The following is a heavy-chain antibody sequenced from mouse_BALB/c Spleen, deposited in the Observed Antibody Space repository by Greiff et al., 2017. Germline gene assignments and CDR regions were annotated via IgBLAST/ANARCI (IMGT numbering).Heavy chain of an antibody. CDR3: ARDEGGTDAMDY. J-gene: IGHJ4*01. Sequence: VKLVESGGGLLQPGGSLRLFCATSGFTFTDYYMSWVRQPPGKALEWLGFIRNKANGYTTEYSASVKGRFTISRDNSQSILYLQMNTLRAEDSATYYCARDEGGTDAMDYWGQGTSVTVSS. D-gene: IGHD4-1*01. V-gene: IGHV7-3*02. CDR1: GFTFTDYY. CDR2: IRNKANGYTT.